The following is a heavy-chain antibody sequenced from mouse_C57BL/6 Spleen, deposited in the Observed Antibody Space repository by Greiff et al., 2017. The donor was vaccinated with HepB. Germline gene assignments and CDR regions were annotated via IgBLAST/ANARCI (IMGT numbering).Heavy chain of an antibody. V-gene: IGHV5-17*01. J-gene: IGHJ2*01. CDR3: ASSSLPPFDY. Sequence: EVKLMESGGGLVKPGGSLKLSCAASGFTFSDYGMHWVRQAPEKGLEWVAYISSGSSTIYYADTVKGRFTISRDNAKNTLFLQMTSLRSEDTAMYYCASSSLPPFDYCGKGTTLTVSS. CDR1: GFTFSDYG. CDR2: ISSGSSTI.